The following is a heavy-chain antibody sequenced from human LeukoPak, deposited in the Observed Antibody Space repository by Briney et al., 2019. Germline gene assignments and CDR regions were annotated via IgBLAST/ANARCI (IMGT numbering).Heavy chain of an antibody. J-gene: IGHJ4*02. Sequence: PSETLSLTCTVSGGSISSYYWSWIRQPAGKGLEWIGRIYTSGSTNYNPSLKSRVTMSVDTSKNQFSLKLSSVTAADTAVYYCARQTRTYDYESGNYYKEDFWGQGTLVIVSS. D-gene: IGHD3-10*01. V-gene: IGHV4-4*07. CDR2: IYTSGST. CDR3: ARQTRTYDYESGNYYKEDF. CDR1: GGSISSYY.